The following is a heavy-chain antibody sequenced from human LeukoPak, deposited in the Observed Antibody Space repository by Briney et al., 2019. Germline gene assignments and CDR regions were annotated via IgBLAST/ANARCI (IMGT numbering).Heavy chain of an antibody. CDR1: GGSINNYY. CDR2: IYYRGNT. J-gene: IGHJ4*02. D-gene: IGHD6-6*01. Sequence: SETLSLTCTVSGGSINNYYWSWIRQPPGKGLEWIGYIYYRGNTNYNPSLKSRVTISVDTSKNQFSLKLSSVTAADTAVYYCAREGQYSSSYYFDYWGQGTLVTVSS. CDR3: AREGQYSSSYYFDY. V-gene: IGHV4-59*12.